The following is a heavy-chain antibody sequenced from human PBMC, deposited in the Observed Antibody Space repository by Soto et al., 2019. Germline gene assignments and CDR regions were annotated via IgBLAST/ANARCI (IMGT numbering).Heavy chain of an antibody. V-gene: IGHV2-5*02. D-gene: IGHD4-17*01. CDR2: IYWDDDK. J-gene: IGHJ1*01. Sequence: QITLKESGPTLVKPTQTLTLTCTFSGFSLSTSGVGVGWIRQPPGKALEWLARIYWDDDKRYSPSLKSRLTITKDTSKNQVVLTMTNMDPVDTATYYCALIPVTYGAYVGVRRAEYFQHWGQGTLVTVSS. CDR3: ALIPVTYGAYVGVRRAEYFQH. CDR1: GFSLSTSGVG.